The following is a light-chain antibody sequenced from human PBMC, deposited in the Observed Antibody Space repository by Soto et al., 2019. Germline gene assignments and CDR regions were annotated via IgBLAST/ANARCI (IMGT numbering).Light chain of an antibody. CDR2: DVS. V-gene: IGLV2-11*01. CDR1: SSDVGGYNY. J-gene: IGLJ2*01. CDR3: CSYAGSYNVV. Sequence: QSALTQPRSVSGSPGQSVTISCTGTSSDVGGYNYVSWYQQHPGKAPKLLIYDVSKRPSGVPDLFSGSKSGNTASLTISGLQADDEADYYCCSYAGSYNVVFGGGTKLTVL.